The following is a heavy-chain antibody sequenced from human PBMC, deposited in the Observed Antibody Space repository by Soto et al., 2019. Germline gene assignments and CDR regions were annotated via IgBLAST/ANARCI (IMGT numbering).Heavy chain of an antibody. J-gene: IGHJ4*02. V-gene: IGHV3-23*01. CDR1: GFTFNNYA. CDR3: AKGRGGSGSLPPRVDF. D-gene: IGHD3-10*01. CDR2: ISGGGDTT. Sequence: EVQLLESGGGLVQPGGSLRLSCAASGFTFNNYAMTWVRQAPGKGLEWVSAISGGGDTTSYADSVKGRFTVSRDGSKNTLYLQMSSLRAEDPALYYWAKGRGGSGSLPPRVDFWGQGTLVTVSS.